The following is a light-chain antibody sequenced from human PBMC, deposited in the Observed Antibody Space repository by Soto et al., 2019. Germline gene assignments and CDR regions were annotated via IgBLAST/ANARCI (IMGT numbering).Light chain of an antibody. CDR2: GNH. CDR1: SSNIGAGSD. V-gene: IGLV1-40*01. Sequence: QSVLTQPPSVSGAPGQRVTISCTGSSSNIGAGSDVHWYQQLPGTAPKLLIYGNHNRPSGVPDRFSGSKSGTSASLDITGLQAEDEADYYCQSYDPSLSGSVFGGGTKLTVL. J-gene: IGLJ2*01. CDR3: QSYDPSLSGSV.